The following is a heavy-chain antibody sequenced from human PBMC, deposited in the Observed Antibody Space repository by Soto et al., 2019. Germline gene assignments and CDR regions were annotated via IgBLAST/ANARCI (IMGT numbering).Heavy chain of an antibody. CDR2: IYSGGST. J-gene: IGHJ4*02. CDR1: GFTVSTKY. Sequence: EVQLVEPGGGLVQPGGSLRLSCAASGFTVSTKYMSWVRQAPGKGLEWVSVIYSGGSTFYADSVRGRFTISRDNSKNTVNLQMNSLRAEDTAVYYCARDPWAADYWGQGTLVTVSS. D-gene: IGHD3-16*01. V-gene: IGHV3-66*01. CDR3: ARDPWAADY.